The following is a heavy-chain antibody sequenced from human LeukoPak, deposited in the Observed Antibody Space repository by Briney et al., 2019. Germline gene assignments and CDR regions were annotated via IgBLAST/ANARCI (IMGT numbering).Heavy chain of an antibody. CDR1: GYTFTGYG. D-gene: IGHD2-2*01. CDR3: ARADPFKPAAIEEGWFDP. CDR2: ISAYNGNT. Sequence: ASVKVSCKASGYTFTGYGISWVRQAPGQGLEWMGWISAYNGNTNYAQKLQGRVTMTTDASTSTAYMELRSLRSDDTAVYYCARADPFKPAAIEEGWFDPWGQGTLVTVSS. J-gene: IGHJ5*02. V-gene: IGHV1-18*01.